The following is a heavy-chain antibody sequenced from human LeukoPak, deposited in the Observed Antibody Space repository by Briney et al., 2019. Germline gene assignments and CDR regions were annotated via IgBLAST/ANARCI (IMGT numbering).Heavy chain of an antibody. Sequence: SETLSLTCSVSGGSLRSFYWGWIRQPPGEGLEFVGHIYYTGSTHYNPSLKSRVTMSVDTSRNHFSLKLMSVTTEDTAMYSCAGYLSTVTKHYYFDDWGQRLLVTVSS. CDR3: AGYLSTVTKHYYFDD. CDR1: GGSLRSFY. J-gene: IGHJ4*02. CDR2: IYYTGST. V-gene: IGHV4-59*01. D-gene: IGHD4-17*01.